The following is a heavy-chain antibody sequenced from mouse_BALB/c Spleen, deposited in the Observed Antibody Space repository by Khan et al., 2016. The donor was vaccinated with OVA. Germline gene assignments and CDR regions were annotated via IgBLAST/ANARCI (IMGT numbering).Heavy chain of an antibody. D-gene: IGHD2-14*01. CDR3: ARSTYRYAFVY. CDR1: GDSITTGY. Sequence: EVQLQESGPSLVKPSQTLSLTCSVTGDSITTGYWNWIRKFPGNKLEYMGYIIYTGYTYYNPSLNSRISITRHPSNHQYYLQLNSVTYEDTATYYCARSTYRYAFVYWGQGTLVTVSA. J-gene: IGHJ3*01. V-gene: IGHV3-8*02. CDR2: IIYTGYT.